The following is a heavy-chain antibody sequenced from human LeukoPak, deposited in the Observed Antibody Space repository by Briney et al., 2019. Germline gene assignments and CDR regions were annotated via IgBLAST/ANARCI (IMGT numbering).Heavy chain of an antibody. D-gene: IGHD3-22*01. CDR3: AKFPSYDSRSHDAFDV. Sequence: PGGSVRLSCAASGFTFKSHAMRWVRQVPGQGLEWVSATSGSVGGKFYAHSVQGRFTISTDNSKYTLKLQMNSLTDAATDLYDCAKFPSYDSRSHDAFDVWGQGTRVTVSS. CDR1: GFTFKSHA. V-gene: IGHV3-23*01. CDR2: TSGSVGGK. J-gene: IGHJ3*01.